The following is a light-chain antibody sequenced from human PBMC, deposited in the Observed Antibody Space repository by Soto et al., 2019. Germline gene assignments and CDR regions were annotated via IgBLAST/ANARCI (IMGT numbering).Light chain of an antibody. CDR3: QQYGSSGT. CDR2: GAS. V-gene: IGKV3-20*01. J-gene: IGKJ1*01. Sequence: IVLIQSPATLSVSPGESATLSCRASQSVSNNYLAWYQQKPGQAPRLLIYGASNRATGIPDRFSGSGSGTDFTHTISRLEPEDFAVYYCQQYGSSGTFGQGTKVDIK. CDR1: QSVSNNY.